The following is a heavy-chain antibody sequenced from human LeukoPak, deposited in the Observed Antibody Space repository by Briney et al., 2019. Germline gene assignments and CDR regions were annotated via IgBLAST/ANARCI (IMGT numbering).Heavy chain of an antibody. V-gene: IGHV1-46*01. D-gene: IGHD4-17*01. J-gene: IGHJ4*02. CDR1: GYSFINYY. Sequence: ASVEVSCKASGYSFINYYIHWVRQAPGQGLEWMGIINPSGGSTSFAQKFQGRVTMTRDMSTSTVYMELNSLRSEDTAVYYCARAWEAVAGNYGVIDYWGQGTLVTVSS. CDR2: INPSGGST. CDR3: ARAWEAVAGNYGVIDY.